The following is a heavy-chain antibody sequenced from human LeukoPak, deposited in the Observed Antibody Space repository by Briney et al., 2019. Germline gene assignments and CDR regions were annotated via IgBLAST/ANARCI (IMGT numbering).Heavy chain of an antibody. CDR3: ARHSIAAAGTGHDY. CDR1: GGSISSSSYY. J-gene: IGHJ4*02. CDR2: IYYSGST. D-gene: IGHD6-13*01. V-gene: IGHV4-39*01. Sequence: SETLSLTCTVSGGSISSSSYYWGWIRQPPGKGLEWIGSIYYSGSTYYNPSLKSRLTISVDTSKNQFSLQLSSVTAADTAVYYCARHSIAAAGTGHDYWGQGTLVTVSS.